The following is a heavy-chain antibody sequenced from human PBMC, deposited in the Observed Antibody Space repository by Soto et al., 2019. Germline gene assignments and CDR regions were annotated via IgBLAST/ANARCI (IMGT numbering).Heavy chain of an antibody. CDR1: GGSFSGYY. D-gene: IGHD2-15*01. CDR2: INHSGST. V-gene: IGHV4-34*01. Sequence: SETLSLTCAVYGGSFSGYYWSWIRQPPGKGLEWIGEINHSGSTNYNPSLKSRVTISVDTSKNQFSLKLSSVTAADTAVYYCARERRIVVVVAARSFDPWGQGTLVTVSS. J-gene: IGHJ5*02. CDR3: ARERRIVVVVAARSFDP.